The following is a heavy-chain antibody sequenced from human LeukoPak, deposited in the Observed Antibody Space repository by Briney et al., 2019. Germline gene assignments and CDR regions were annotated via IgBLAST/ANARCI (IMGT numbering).Heavy chain of an antibody. CDR1: GIAVSSNY. Sequence: GGSLRLPCAASGIAVSSNYMSWVRQAPGKGLEWVSVIYSGGSTYYADSVKGRFTISRDDSKNTLYLQMNSMRAEDTAVYYCARGGSYNRGYFDYWGQGTLVTVSS. CDR3: ARGGSYNRGYFDY. D-gene: IGHD5-24*01. CDR2: IYSGGST. J-gene: IGHJ4*02. V-gene: IGHV3-53*01.